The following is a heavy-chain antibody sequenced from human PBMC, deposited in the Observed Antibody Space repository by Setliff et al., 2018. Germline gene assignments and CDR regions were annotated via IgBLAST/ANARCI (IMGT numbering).Heavy chain of an antibody. J-gene: IGHJ6*04. V-gene: IGHV4-61*09. CDR3: ARSIAAAATKF. CDR1: GGPINTGNYY. CDR2: IFSKGST. Sequence: SETLSLTCTVSGGPINTGNYYWSWFRQPAGKGLEWIGQIFSKGSTNTNPSLMSRVTISMDTSKNQFSLRLTSMTAADTGVYYCARSIAAAATKFWGKGTAVTVSS. D-gene: IGHD6-25*01.